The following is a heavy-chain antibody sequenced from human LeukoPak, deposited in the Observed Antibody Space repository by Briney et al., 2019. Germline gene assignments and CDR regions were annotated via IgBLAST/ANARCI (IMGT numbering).Heavy chain of an antibody. Sequence: GGSLRLSCAASGFTFSSYAMSWVRQAPGKGLEWVSAISGSGGSTYYADSVKGRFTISRDNSKNTLYLQMNSLRAEDTAVYYCAADYYGSGSHSANYYYYGMDVWAKGPRSPSP. CDR2: ISGSGGST. J-gene: IGHJ6*02. D-gene: IGHD3-10*01. V-gene: IGHV3-23*01. CDR3: AADYYGSGSHSANYYYYGMDV. CDR1: GFTFSSYA.